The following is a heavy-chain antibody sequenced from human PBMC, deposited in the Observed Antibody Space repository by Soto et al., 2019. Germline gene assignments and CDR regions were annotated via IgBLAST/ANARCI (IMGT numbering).Heavy chain of an antibody. CDR1: GYTFTGYA. CDR3: ASAVAVPADFDY. V-gene: IGHV1-3*01. CDR2: INAGNGNT. J-gene: IGHJ4*02. D-gene: IGHD6-19*01. Sequence: ASVKVSCKASGYTFTGYAMHWVRQAPGQRLEWMGWINAGNGNTKYSQKFQGRVTITRDTSASTAYMERSSLRSEDTAVYFCASAVAVPADFDYWGQGTLVTVSS.